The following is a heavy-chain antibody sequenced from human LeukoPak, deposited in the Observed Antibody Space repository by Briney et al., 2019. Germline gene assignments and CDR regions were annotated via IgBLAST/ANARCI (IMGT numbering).Heavy chain of an antibody. CDR1: GFTFSNYG. J-gene: IGHJ4*02. Sequence: QPGRSLRLSCAASGFTFSNYGMLWVRQAPGKGLEWVAVIWYDGSKKYYADSVKGRFTISRDDSKNTLYLQMNSLRAEDTAVYYCARDLCTTTSCLDYWGQGTLVTVSS. CDR2: IWYDGSKK. D-gene: IGHD2-2*01. CDR3: ARDLCTTTSCLDY. V-gene: IGHV3-33*01.